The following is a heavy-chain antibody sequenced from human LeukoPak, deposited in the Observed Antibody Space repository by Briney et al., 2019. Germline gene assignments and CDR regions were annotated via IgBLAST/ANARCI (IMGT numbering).Heavy chain of an antibody. CDR3: AKDTNYYGSGSDAFDI. CDR1: GFTFSSYA. V-gene: IGHV3-23*01. CDR2: ISGSGGST. Sequence: GGPLRLSCAAPGFTFSSYAMSWVRQAPGKGLEWVSAISGSGGSTYYADSVKGRFTISRDNSKNTLYLQMNSLRAEDTAVYYCAKDTNYYGSGSDAFDIWGQGTMVTVSS. D-gene: IGHD3-10*01. J-gene: IGHJ3*02.